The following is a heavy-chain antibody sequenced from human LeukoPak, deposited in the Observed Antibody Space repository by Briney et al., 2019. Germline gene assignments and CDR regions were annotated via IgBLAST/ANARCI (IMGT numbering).Heavy chain of an antibody. CDR1: GDTFTGYY. D-gene: IGHD6-13*01. Sequence: GASVKVSCKASGDTFTGYYVHWVRQAPGQGPEWMGWINPVSGGTYYAEQFQNRGTMTRDRSISTAYMELSRLTSDDTAVYYCVREWQHLVAGADFYHYLMDVWGTGTTVTVSS. V-gene: IGHV1-2*02. J-gene: IGHJ6*03. CDR3: VREWQHLVAGADFYHYLMDV. CDR2: INPVSGGT.